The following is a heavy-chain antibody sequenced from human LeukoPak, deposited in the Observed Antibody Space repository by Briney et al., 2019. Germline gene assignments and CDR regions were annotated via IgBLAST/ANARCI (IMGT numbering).Heavy chain of an antibody. D-gene: IGHD2-8*02. CDR3: ASLLLGYCTGTTCPFDY. V-gene: IGHV5-51*01. J-gene: IGHJ4*02. Sequence: GESLKISCRGSGYTFTTYWIVWVRQMPGKGLEWMGLIYPGDSDTRYSPSFQGQVTISADKSINTAYLQWGSLKASDTAMYYCASLLLGYCTGTTCPFDYWGQGTLVTVSS. CDR2: IYPGDSDT. CDR1: GYTFTTYW.